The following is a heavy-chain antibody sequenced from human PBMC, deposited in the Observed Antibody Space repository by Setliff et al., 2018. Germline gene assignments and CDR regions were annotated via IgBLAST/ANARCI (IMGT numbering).Heavy chain of an antibody. CDR1: GGSISSGSNY. Sequence: PSETLSLTCTVSGGSISSGSNYWSWIRQPAGKGLEWIGHIDPSGNTNYSPSLTSRVTISGDTSKNQSSLKVNSATAADTAVYYCARDRRDYIGSGSSEIDYYYYYYMDVWGKGTTVTVSS. CDR3: ARDRRDYIGSGSSEIDYYYYYYMDV. J-gene: IGHJ6*03. CDR2: IDPSGNT. V-gene: IGHV4-61*09. D-gene: IGHD3-10*01.